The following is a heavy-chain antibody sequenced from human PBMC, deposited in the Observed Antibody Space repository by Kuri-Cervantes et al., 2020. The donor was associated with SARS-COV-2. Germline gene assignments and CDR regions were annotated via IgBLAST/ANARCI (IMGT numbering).Heavy chain of an antibody. Sequence: GGSLRLSCAASGFTFSSLWLSWVCQAPGKGLEWVANIKQDGSEKYNVASVKGRFTISRDNAKNSLFLQMNILKTEATAGYYCARGSGVAGTGAFDIWGQGTMVTVSS. D-gene: IGHD6-19*01. V-gene: IGHV3-7*05. CDR2: IKQDGSEK. CDR1: GFTFSSLW. CDR3: ARGSGVAGTGAFDI. J-gene: IGHJ3*02.